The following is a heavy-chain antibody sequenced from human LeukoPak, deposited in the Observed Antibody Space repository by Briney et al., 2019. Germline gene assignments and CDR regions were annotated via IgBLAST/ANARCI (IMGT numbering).Heavy chain of an antibody. CDR3: ARVGPVRMGSSDY. CDR2: ISYDGSNK. J-gene: IGHJ4*02. CDR1: GFTFSSYA. V-gene: IGHV3-30-3*01. D-gene: IGHD6-6*01. Sequence: GGSLRLSCAASGFTFSSYAMHWVRQAPGKGREWVAVISYDGSNKYYADSVKGRFTISRDNSKNTLYLQMNSLRAEDTAVYYCARVGPVRMGSSDYWGQGTLVTVSS.